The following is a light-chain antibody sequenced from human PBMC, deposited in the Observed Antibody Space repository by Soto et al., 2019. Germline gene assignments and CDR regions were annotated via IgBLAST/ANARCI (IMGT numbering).Light chain of an antibody. J-gene: IGKJ4*02. V-gene: IGKV3-15*01. CDR2: GAS. CDR1: QPISRN. Sequence: EIEMTQSPYTLCVTVLDAATLSFRASQPISRNLAWYQQKPGQAPRLLIYGASTRATDIPGRFSGGGSGTEFTLTISSLQSEDFAIYFCQQDNTWTQTFREVSNVEIK. CDR3: QQDNTWTQT.